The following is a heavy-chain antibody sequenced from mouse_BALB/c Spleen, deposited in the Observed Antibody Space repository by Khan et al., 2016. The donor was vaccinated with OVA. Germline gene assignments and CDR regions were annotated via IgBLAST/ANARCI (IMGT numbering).Heavy chain of an antibody. CDR1: GDSITSGY. CDR3: ARSTYRYAFAY. Sequence: VQLKESGPSLVKPSQTLSLTCSVTGDSITSGYWNWIRKFPGNKFEFMGYIIYTGSIYYNPSLKSRISITRHTSKNQYYLQLNSVTTEDTATYDCARSTYRYAFAYWGQGTLVTVSA. D-gene: IGHD2-14*01. J-gene: IGHJ3*01. V-gene: IGHV3-8*02. CDR2: IIYTGSI.